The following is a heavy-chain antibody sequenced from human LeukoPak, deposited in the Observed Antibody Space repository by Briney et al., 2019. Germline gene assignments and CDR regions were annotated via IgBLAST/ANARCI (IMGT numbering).Heavy chain of an antibody. Sequence: GSLRLSCEASGFTFSSYSMNWVRQAPGKGLEWLSYISSTSDPIYYADSVKGRFTISRDNAKNSVYLQMNSLRAEDTAVYYCARHGRIQLWLLSKYYGMDVWGQGTTVTVSS. V-gene: IGHV3-48*01. D-gene: IGHD5-18*01. CDR1: GFTFSSYS. CDR2: ISSTSDPI. CDR3: ARHGRIQLWLLSKYYGMDV. J-gene: IGHJ6*02.